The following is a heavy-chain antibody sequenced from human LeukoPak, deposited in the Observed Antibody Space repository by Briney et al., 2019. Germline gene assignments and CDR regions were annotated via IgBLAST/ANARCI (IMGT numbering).Heavy chain of an antibody. CDR2: IWYHGSNK. Sequence: PGGSLRLSCAASGFTFSNYGMHWVRQAPGKGPEWVALIWYHGSNKYYADSVKGRFTISRDNSKNTLYLQMNSLRAEDTAVYYCATPSSPSFYYYYMDVWGKGTTVTVSS. J-gene: IGHJ6*03. CDR1: GFTFSNYG. V-gene: IGHV3-33*01. CDR3: ATPSSPSFYYYYMDV. D-gene: IGHD3-16*02.